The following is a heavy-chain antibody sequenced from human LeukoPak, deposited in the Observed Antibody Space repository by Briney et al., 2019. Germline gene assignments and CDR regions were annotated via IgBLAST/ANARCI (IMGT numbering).Heavy chain of an antibody. CDR2: INPNSGGT. CDR3: ARLILNWGDNDY. CDR1: GYTFTGYY. V-gene: IGHV1-2*02. J-gene: IGHJ4*02. Sequence: ASVKVSCKTSGYTFTGYYMHWVRQAPGQGLEWMGWINPNSGGTNYAQKFQGRVTMSRDTSISTAYMELSRLRSDDTAVYYCARLILNWGDNDYWGQGTLVTVSS. D-gene: IGHD7-27*01.